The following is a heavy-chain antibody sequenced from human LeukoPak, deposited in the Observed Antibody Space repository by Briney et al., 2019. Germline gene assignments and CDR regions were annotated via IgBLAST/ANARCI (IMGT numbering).Heavy chain of an antibody. V-gene: IGHV4-59*01. Sequence: PSETLSLTCTVSGDSITTYYWSWIRQPPGKGLEYIGYIYYSGSTNYNPSLKSRVTISVDTSKNQFSLKLSSVTAADTAVYYCARDPDYWGQGTLVTVSS. J-gene: IGHJ4*02. CDR3: ARDPDY. CDR2: IYYSGST. CDR1: GDSITTYY.